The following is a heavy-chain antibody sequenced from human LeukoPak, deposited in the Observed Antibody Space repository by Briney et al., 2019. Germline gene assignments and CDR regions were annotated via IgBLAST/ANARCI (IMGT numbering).Heavy chain of an antibody. D-gene: IGHD3-9*01. Sequence: GASVKVSCKASGYTFTSYGISWVRQAPGQGLEWMGWISAYNGNTNYAQKLQGRVTMTTDTSTSTAYMELRSLRSDDTAVYYCAREDILTGYGYYYYGMDVWGQGTTVTVSS. CDR1: GYTFTSYG. CDR3: AREDILTGYGYYYYGMDV. CDR2: ISAYNGNT. J-gene: IGHJ6*02. V-gene: IGHV1-18*01.